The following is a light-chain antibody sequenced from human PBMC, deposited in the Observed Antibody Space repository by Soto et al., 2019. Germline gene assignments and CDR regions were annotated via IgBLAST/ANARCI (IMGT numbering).Light chain of an antibody. J-gene: IGKJ4*01. CDR3: QQYNSWAT. Sequence: DIQMTQSPSALSASVGDRVTITCRASQSIGRWLAWYQQKPGKAPNLLIYDVSSLQSGFPSRFSGSGSGTEFTLTISSLQPDDFATYYCQQYNSWATFGGGTKVEIK. CDR1: QSIGRW. V-gene: IGKV1-5*01. CDR2: DVS.